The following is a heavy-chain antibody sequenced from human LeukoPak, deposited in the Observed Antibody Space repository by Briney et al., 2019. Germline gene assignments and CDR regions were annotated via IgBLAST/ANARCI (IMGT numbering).Heavy chain of an antibody. CDR1: EFIFSNYW. CDR3: SRVITYYYDSIDDAFDI. CDR2: IKQDGSEK. J-gene: IGHJ3*02. Sequence: GGSLRLSCAASEFIFSNYWMSWVRQAPGKGLEWVANIKQDGSEKNYVDSVKGRFTISRDNAKNSLSLQMNSLRAEDTAVYYCSRVITYYYDSIDDAFDIWGQGTMVTVSS. D-gene: IGHD3-22*01. V-gene: IGHV3-7*03.